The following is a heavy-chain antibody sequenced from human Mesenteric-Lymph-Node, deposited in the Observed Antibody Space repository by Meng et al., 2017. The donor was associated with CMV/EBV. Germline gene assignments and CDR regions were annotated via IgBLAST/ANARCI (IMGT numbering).Heavy chain of an antibody. CDR3: AKDWDSSGRYYFDY. D-gene: IGHD6-19*01. J-gene: IGHJ4*02. V-gene: IGHV3-23*01. CDR2: ISGSGGST. Sequence: GESLKISCAASGFTFSSYWMNWVRQAPGKGLEWVSAISGSGGSTYYADSVKGRFTISRDNSKNTLYLQMNSLRAEDTAVYYCAKDWDSSGRYYFDYWGQGTLVTVSS. CDR1: GFTFSSYW.